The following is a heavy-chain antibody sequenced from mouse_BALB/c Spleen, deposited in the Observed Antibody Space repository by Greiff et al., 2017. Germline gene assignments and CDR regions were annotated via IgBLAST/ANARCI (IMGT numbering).Heavy chain of an antibody. CDR3: ARQGYYGNYAGAWFAY. V-gene: IGHV5-12-2*01. D-gene: IGHD2-1*01. J-gene: IGHJ3*01. CDR1: GFTFSSYT. CDR2: ISNGGGST. Sequence: EVQGVESGGGLVQPGGSRKLSCAASGFTFSSYTMSWVRQTPEKRLEWVAYISNGGGSTYYPDTVKGRFTISRDNAKNTLYLQMSSLKSEDTAMYYCARQGYYGNYAGAWFAYWGQGTLVTVSA.